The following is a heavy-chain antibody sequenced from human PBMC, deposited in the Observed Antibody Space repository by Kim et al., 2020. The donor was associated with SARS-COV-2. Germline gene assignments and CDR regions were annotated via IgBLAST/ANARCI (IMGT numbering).Heavy chain of an antibody. CDR3: ARPPMRPLYWRGMNWFDP. CDR2: IYITGTT. J-gene: IGHJ5*02. Sequence: SETLSLTCSVSGDSIDDFYWNWIRQSPGRGLEWIGHIYITGTTVYNPSLNGRVTISLDTSKNLFSLRLTSVTASDTAVYYCARPPMRPLYWRGMNWFDP. CDR1: GDSIDDFY. V-gene: IGHV4-59*08. D-gene: IGHD2-8*02.